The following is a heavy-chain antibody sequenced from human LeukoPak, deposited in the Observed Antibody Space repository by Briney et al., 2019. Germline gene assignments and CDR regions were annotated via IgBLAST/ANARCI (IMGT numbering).Heavy chain of an antibody. Sequence: SETLSLTCTASGGSISPYYWSWIRQPPGKGLEWIGCISYSRKISYRPSLKSRVTISVDTSKNQLSLRLSSVTAADTAMYFCARTNYDLGSGYKYYFDSWGQGAPVTVSS. CDR1: GGSISPYY. V-gene: IGHV4-59*01. D-gene: IGHD3-3*01. J-gene: IGHJ4*02. CDR3: ARTNYDLGSGYKYYFDS. CDR2: ISYSRKI.